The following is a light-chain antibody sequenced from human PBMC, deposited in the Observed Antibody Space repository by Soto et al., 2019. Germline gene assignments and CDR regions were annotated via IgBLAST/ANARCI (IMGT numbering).Light chain of an antibody. CDR3: QQHYSVPFS. J-gene: IGKJ3*01. CDR2: WVS. Sequence: DIVMTQSPDSLAVSLGERATISCKASQSVFYTSTNKNYLSWYQQKPGQSPRLLISWVSIRESGVPDLFSGSGSGTEFTLTISSLQPEDVAVYYCQQHYSVPFSFGPGTKVHFK. V-gene: IGKV4-1*01. CDR1: QSVFYTSTNKNY.